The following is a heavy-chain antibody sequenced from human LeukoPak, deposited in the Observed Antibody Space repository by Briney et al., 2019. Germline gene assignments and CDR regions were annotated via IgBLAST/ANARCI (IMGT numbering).Heavy chain of an antibody. CDR3: ARDYRYGSSSLGY. CDR2: INPNSGGT. CDR1: GYTFTGYY. V-gene: IGHV1-2*04. D-gene: IGHD6-6*01. Sequence: GASVKVSCKASGYTFTGYYMHWVRQAPGQGLEWMGWINPNSGGTNYAQKFQGWVTMTRDTSISTAYMELSRLRSDDTAVYYCARDYRYGSSSLGYWGQGTLVTVSS. J-gene: IGHJ4*02.